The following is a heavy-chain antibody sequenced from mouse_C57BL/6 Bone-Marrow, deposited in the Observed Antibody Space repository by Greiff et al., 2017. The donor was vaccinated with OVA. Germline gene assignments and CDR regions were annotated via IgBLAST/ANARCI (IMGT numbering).Heavy chain of an antibody. CDR3: ARVYYSNAMDY. D-gene: IGHD2-5*01. J-gene: IGHJ4*01. CDR2: IYPGDGDT. V-gene: IGHV1-82*01. CDR1: GYAFSSSW. Sequence: QVQLQQSGPELVKPGASVKISCKASGYAFSSSWMNWVKQRPGKGLEWIGRIYPGDGDTNYNGKFKGKATLTADKSSSTAYMQLSSLTSEDSAVYFCARVYYSNAMDYWGQGTSVTVSS.